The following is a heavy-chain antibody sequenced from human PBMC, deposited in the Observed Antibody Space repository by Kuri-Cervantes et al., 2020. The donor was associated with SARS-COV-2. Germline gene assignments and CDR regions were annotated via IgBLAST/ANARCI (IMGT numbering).Heavy chain of an antibody. CDR3: ARKRNNYDFWSGPIYYFDY. CDR2: INSDGSST. D-gene: IGHD3-3*01. J-gene: IGHJ4*02. Sequence: GGSLRLSCAASGFTFSSYWMHWVRQAPGKGLVWVSRINSDGSSTSYADSVKGRFTISRDNAKNTLYLQMNSLRAEDTAVYYCARKRNNYDFWSGPIYYFDYWGQGTLVTVSS. CDR1: GFTFSSYW. V-gene: IGHV3-74*01.